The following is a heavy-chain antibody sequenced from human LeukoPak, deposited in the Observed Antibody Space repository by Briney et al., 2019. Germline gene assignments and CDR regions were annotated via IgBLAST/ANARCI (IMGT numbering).Heavy chain of an antibody. D-gene: IGHD3-22*01. V-gene: IGHV4-61*02. CDR2: IYTSGST. Sequence: PSQTLSLTCTVSGGSISSGSYYWSWIRQPAGKGLEWIGRIYTSGSTNYNPSLKSRVTISVDKSKNQFSLKLSSVTAADTAVYYCARIGGYYDSSGEDFDYWGQGTLVTVSS. J-gene: IGHJ4*02. CDR3: ARIGGYYDSSGEDFDY. CDR1: GGSISSGSYY.